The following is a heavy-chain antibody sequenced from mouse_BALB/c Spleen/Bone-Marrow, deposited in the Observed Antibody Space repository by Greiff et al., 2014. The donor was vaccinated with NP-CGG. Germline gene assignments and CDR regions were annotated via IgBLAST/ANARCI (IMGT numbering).Heavy chain of an antibody. J-gene: IGHJ1*01. CDR3: GRDKNYGSHWYFDV. CDR1: GFTFTDYY. CDR2: IRNKANGYTT. Sequence: EVQLQQSGGGLVQPGGSLRLSCATSGFTFTDYYMSWVRQPPGKALEWLGFIRNKANGYTTEYSASVKGRFTISRDNSQSILYLQMNTLRAEDSATYYCGRDKNYGSHWYFDVWGAGTTVTVSS. D-gene: IGHD1-1*01. V-gene: IGHV7-3*02.